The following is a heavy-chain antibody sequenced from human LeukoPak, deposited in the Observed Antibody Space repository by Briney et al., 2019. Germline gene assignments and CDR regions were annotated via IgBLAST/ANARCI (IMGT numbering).Heavy chain of an antibody. J-gene: IGHJ4*02. V-gene: IGHV5-51*01. Sequence: LMGIIYPGDSDTRYSPSFQGQVTISADKSISTAYLQWSSLKASDTAMYYCARREGGWHLDYWGQGTLVTVSS. D-gene: IGHD6-19*01. CDR3: ARREGGWHLDY. CDR2: IYPGDSDT.